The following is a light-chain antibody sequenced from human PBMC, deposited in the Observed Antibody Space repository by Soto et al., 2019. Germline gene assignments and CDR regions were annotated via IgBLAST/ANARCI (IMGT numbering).Light chain of an antibody. V-gene: IGKV1-27*01. CDR1: QGIRNF. J-gene: IGKJ3*01. CDR2: AAS. CDR3: QKYSSVPV. Sequence: DIQMTQSPTSLSASVGDRVTITCQASQGIRNFVAWYQQKPGKAPKLLIYAASTLQSGVPSRFSGSGSGTPCTLTINSLQPEDFATYSCQKYSSVPVFGPGTKVEIK.